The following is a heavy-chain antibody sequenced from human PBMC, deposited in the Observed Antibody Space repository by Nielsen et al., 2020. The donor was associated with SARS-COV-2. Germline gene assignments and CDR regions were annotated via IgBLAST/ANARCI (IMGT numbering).Heavy chain of an antibody. CDR1: GYSFTSYW. D-gene: IGHD6-6*01. CDR2: NYPCDSDT. J-gene: IGHJ5*02. CDR3: ARHGAARKYNWFDP. V-gene: IGHV5-51*01. Sequence: GESLRISCKGSGYSFTSYWIGWVRQMPGKGLEWMGINYPCDSDTRYSPSFQGQVTISADKSIITAYLQWSSLKASDTTMYYCARHGAARKYNWFDPWGQGTLVTVSS.